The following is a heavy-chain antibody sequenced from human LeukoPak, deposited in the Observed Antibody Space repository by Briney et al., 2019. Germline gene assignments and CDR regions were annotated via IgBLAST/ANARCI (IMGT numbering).Heavy chain of an antibody. D-gene: IGHD2-21*02. V-gene: IGHV1-2*02. CDR1: GYTFTGYY. CDR2: INPNSGGT. CDR3: ARDVAVTTSDYYYGMDV. Sequence: ASVKVSCKASGYTFTGYYMHWVRQAPGQVLEWMGWINPNSGGTNYAQKFQGRVTMTRDTSISTAYMELSRLRSDDTAVYYCARDVAVTTSDYYYGMDVWGQGTTVTVSS. J-gene: IGHJ6*02.